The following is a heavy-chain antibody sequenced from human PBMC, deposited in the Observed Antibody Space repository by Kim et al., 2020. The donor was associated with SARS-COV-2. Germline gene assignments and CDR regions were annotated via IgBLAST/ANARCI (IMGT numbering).Heavy chain of an antibody. D-gene: IGHD6-13*01. Sequence: SVKVSCKASGFTFTSSAVQWVRQARGQRLEWIGWIVVGSGNTNYAQKFQERVTITRDMSTSTAYMELSSLRSEDTAVYYCAASGLYSSSWYYYGMDVWGQGTTVTVSS. CDR3: AASGLYSSSWYYYGMDV. CDR1: GFTFTSSA. CDR2: IVVGSGNT. V-gene: IGHV1-58*01. J-gene: IGHJ6*02.